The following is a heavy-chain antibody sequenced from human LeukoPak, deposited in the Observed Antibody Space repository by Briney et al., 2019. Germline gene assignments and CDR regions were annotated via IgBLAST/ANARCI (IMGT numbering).Heavy chain of an antibody. Sequence: GGSLRLSCAASGFTFSSYEMNWVSQAPGKGLEWVSYISSSGSTIYYADSVKGRFTISRDNAKNSLYLQMNSLRAEDTAVYYCARDTNPPYYYDSSGYYDYWGQGTLVTVSS. CDR1: GFTFSSYE. J-gene: IGHJ4*02. V-gene: IGHV3-48*03. D-gene: IGHD3-22*01. CDR3: ARDTNPPYYYDSSGYYDY. CDR2: ISSSGSTI.